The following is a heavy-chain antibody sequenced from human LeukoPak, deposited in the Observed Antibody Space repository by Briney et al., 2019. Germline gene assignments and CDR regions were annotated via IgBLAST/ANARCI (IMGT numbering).Heavy chain of an antibody. D-gene: IGHD3-22*01. V-gene: IGHV1-24*01. CDR3: ARDGIYYYDSSGYSCYYYYMDV. CDR2: IDPEDGET. Sequence: ASVKVSCKVSGYTLTELSMHWVRQAPGKGPEWMGNIDPEDGETTYAQKFQGRVTMTEDTSTDTAYMELSSLRSEDTAVYYCARDGIYYYDSSGYSCYYYYMDVWGKGTTVTVSS. CDR1: GYTLTELS. J-gene: IGHJ6*03.